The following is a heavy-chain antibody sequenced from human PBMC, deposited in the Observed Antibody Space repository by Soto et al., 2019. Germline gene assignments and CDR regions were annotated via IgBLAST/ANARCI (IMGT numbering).Heavy chain of an antibody. CDR3: ASITGAFEI. V-gene: IGHV3-30-3*01. Sequence: QVQLVESGGGVVQPGRSLRLSCAASGFIFSNYTMHWVRQAPGKGLEWVAVISYDGSKKLYADSVKGRFTISKDNSKNALDLQMNSLRAEDTAVYYWASITGAFEIWGQGTMVTVSS. CDR2: ISYDGSKK. CDR1: GFIFSNYT. J-gene: IGHJ3*02. D-gene: IGHD3-16*01.